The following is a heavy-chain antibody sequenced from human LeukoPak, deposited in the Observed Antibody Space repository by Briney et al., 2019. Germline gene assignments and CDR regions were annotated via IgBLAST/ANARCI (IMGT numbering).Heavy chain of an antibody. V-gene: IGHV4-59*01. J-gene: IGHJ5*02. D-gene: IGHD5-24*01. CDR1: GGSISSYY. CDR3: ARGVENPVWFDP. CDR2: IYYSGST. Sequence: PSETLSLTCTVSGGSISSYYWSWIRQPPGKGLEWIGYIYYSGSTNYNPSLKSRVTISVDTSKNQFSLKLSSVTAADTAVYYCARGVENPVWFDPWGQGTLVTVSS.